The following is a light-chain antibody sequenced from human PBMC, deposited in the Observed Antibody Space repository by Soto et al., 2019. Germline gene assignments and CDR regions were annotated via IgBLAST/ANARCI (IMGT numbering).Light chain of an antibody. J-gene: IGKJ1*01. V-gene: IGKV1-5*03. CDR3: QHYNSYSEA. Sequence: DIQMTQSPSTLSGSVGDRVTITCRASQTISSWLAWYQQKPGKAPKLLIYKASTLKSGVPSRFSGSGSGTEFTLTISSLQSDDFATYYCQHYNSYSEAFGQGPKVELK. CDR1: QTISSW. CDR2: KAS.